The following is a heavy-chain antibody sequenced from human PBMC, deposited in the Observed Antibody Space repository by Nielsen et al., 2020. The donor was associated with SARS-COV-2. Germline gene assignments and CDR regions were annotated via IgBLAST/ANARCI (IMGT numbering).Heavy chain of an antibody. D-gene: IGHD6-13*01. CDR3: ARGGYSSSWYGGRNWFDP. Sequence: GESLKISCAASGFTFSSYAMSWVRQAPGKGLEWVSAISGSGGSTYYADSVKGRFTISRDNAKNTLYLQMNSLRAADTAVYYCARGGYSSSWYGGRNWFDPWGQGTLVTVSS. CDR2: ISGSGGST. V-gene: IGHV3-23*01. J-gene: IGHJ5*02. CDR1: GFTFSSYA.